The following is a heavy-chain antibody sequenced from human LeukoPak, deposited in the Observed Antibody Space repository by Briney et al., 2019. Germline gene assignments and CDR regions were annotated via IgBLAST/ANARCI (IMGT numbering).Heavy chain of an antibody. V-gene: IGHV4-38-2*01. CDR2: FHHSGST. CDR1: GYSISSGYY. J-gene: IGHJ5*02. D-gene: IGHD6-13*01. CDR3: ARGSSTSWSNWFDP. Sequence: SETLSLTCGVSGYSISSGYYWGWIRQPPGQGLEWIGSFHHSGSTYYNPSLKSRVTISVDTSKNQISLRLSSVTAADTAVYYCARGSSTSWSNWFDPWGQRTLVTVSS.